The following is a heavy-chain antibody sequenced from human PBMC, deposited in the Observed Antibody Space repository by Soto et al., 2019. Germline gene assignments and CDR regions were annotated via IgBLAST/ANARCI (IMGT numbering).Heavy chain of an antibody. J-gene: IGHJ4*02. CDR3: ARRYGGTFDY. Sequence: SETLSLTCAVSGGSISSGGYSWSWIRQPPGKGLEWVGYIYHSGSTNYNPSLKSRVTISVDTSKNQFSLKLSSVTAADTAVYYCARRYGGTFDYWGQGTLVTVSS. CDR1: GGSISSGGYS. V-gene: IGHV4-30-2*01. D-gene: IGHD2-15*01. CDR2: IYHSGST.